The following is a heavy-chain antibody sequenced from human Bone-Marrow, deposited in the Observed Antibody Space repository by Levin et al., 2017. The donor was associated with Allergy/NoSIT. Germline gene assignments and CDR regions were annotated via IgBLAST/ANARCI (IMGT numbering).Heavy chain of an antibody. CDR1: GFTFDDYA. D-gene: IGHD5-12*01. Sequence: GGSLRLSCAASGFTFDDYAMHWVRQAPGKGLEWVSGISWNSGSIGYADSVKGRFTISRDNAKNSLYLQMNSLRAEDTALYYCAKARRSGYDSPPDYWGQGTLVTVSS. CDR3: AKARRSGYDSPPDY. V-gene: IGHV3-9*01. CDR2: ISWNSGSI. J-gene: IGHJ4*02.